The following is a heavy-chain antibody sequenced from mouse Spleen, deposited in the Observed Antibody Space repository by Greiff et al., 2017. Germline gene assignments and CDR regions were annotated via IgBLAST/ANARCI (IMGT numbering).Heavy chain of an antibody. CDR1: GFTFSSYT. Sequence: EVHLVESGGGLVKPGGSLKLSCAASGFTFSSYTMSWVRQTPAKRLEWVATISSGGGNTYYPDSVKGRFTISRDNARNTLYLQMSSLRSEDTAMYYCARQDYSNFWYFDVWGAGTTVTVSS. V-gene: IGHV5-9*04. CDR2: ISSGGGNT. CDR3: ARQDYSNFWYFDV. D-gene: IGHD2-5*01. J-gene: IGHJ1*01.